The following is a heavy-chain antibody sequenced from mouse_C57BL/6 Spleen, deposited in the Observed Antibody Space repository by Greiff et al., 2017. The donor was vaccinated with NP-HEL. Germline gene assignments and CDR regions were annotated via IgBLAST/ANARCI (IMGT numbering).Heavy chain of an antibody. Sequence: VQLQQSGPGLVKPSQSLSLTCSVTGYSITSGYYWNWIRQFPGNKLEWMGYISYDGSNNYNPSLKNRISITRDTSKNQFFLKLNSVTTEDTATYYCARDRGVYDYDYAMDYWGQGTSVTVSS. CDR1: GYSITSGYY. V-gene: IGHV3-6*01. CDR2: ISYDGSN. CDR3: ARDRGVYDYDYAMDY. D-gene: IGHD2-4*01. J-gene: IGHJ4*01.